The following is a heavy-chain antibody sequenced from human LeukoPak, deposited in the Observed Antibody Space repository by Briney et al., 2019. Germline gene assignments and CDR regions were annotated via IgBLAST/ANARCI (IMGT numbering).Heavy chain of an antibody. CDR3: AREDSSSWRDYYYYYMDV. D-gene: IGHD6-13*01. Sequence: SETLSLTCTVSGGSISSYYWSWIRQPAGKGLEWIGRIYTSGSTNYNPSLKSRATMSVDTSKNQFSLKLSSVTAADTAVYYCAREDSSSWRDYYYYYMDVWGKGTTVTVSS. CDR1: GGSISSYY. V-gene: IGHV4-4*07. CDR2: IYTSGST. J-gene: IGHJ6*03.